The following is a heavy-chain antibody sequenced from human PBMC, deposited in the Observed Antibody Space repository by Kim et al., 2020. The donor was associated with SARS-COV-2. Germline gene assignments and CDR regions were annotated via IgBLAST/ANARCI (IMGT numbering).Heavy chain of an antibody. D-gene: IGHD3-10*01. CDR2: IYYSGST. CDR1: GGSISSSSYY. CDR3: AREVGGAEPLWFGELLTIPRVDV. J-gene: IGHJ6*02. V-gene: IGHV4-39*07. Sequence: SETLSLTCTVSGGSISSSSYYWGWIRQPPGKGLEWIGSIYYSGSTYYNPSLKSRVTISVDTSKNQFSLKLSSVTAADTAVYYCAREVGGAEPLWFGELLTIPRVDVWGQGTTVTVSS.